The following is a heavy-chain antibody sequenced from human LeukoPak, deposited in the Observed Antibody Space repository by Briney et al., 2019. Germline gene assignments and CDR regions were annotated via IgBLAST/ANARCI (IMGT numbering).Heavy chain of an antibody. D-gene: IGHD3-22*01. CDR1: GFTFSSYD. CDR3: ARAYYYDSSGYLDAFDI. V-gene: IGHV3-13*01. CDR2: IGTAGDT. Sequence: GGSLRLSCAASGFTFSSYDMHWVRQATGKGLEWVSAIGTAGDTYYPGSVKGRFTISRENAKNSLYLQMNSLRAGDTAVYYCARAYYYDSSGYLDAFDIWGQGTMVTVSS. J-gene: IGHJ3*02.